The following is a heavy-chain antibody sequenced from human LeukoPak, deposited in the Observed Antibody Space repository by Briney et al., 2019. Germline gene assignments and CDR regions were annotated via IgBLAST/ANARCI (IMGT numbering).Heavy chain of an antibody. V-gene: IGHV1-2*02. Sequence: ASVKLSCKASGYTFTGYYMHWVRQAPGQGLEWMGWINPNSGGTNYAQKFQGRVTMTRDTSISTAYMELSRLRSDDTAVYYCARETSGIAAAGAQYWGQGTLVTVSS. CDR3: ARETSGIAAAGAQY. CDR2: INPNSGGT. D-gene: IGHD6-13*01. CDR1: GYTFTGYY. J-gene: IGHJ4*02.